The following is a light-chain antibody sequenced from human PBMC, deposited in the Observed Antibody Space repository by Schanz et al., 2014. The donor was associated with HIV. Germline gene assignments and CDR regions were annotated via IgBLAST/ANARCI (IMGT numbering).Light chain of an antibody. CDR1: SSDIGNYNL. CDR3: SSLSTSGAPV. J-gene: IGLJ1*01. Sequence: QSALTQPASVSGSPGQSITISCTGTSSDIGNYNLVSWFQHHPGEAPKIMIFEVRKRPSGVSGRFSGSKSGNTASLTISGLQPEDEADYYCSSLSTSGAPVFGTGTKLTVL. CDR2: EVR. V-gene: IGLV2-14*02.